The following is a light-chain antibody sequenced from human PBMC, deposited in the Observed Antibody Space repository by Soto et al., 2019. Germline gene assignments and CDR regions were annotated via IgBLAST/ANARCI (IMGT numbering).Light chain of an antibody. CDR3: QQHGNLSPT. J-gene: IGKJ5*01. Sequence: DIKMTHSPPTLASSEWDGATLTCRASQAISNYLHWYQQKPGKAPKLLIYDVSNLEPGVPSRFGGSGSGTDFIFTISNLQPEDIAIYYCQQHGNLSPTFGQGTRLEI. CDR2: DVS. CDR1: QAISNY. V-gene: IGKV1-33*01.